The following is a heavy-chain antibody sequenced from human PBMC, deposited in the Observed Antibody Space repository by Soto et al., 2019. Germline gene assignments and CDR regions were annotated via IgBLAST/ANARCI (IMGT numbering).Heavy chain of an antibody. Sequence: ASVKVSCKASGYTFTSYGISWVRQAPGQGLEWMGWISAYNGETNYAQKLQGRVTMTTDTTTATAYMELRSLRSDDTAVYYCARGLGYCSSSSCPYNYFDYWGQGTLVTVSS. CDR1: GYTFTSYG. D-gene: IGHD2-2*01. V-gene: IGHV1-18*01. CDR2: ISAYNGET. J-gene: IGHJ4*02. CDR3: ARGLGYCSSSSCPYNYFDY.